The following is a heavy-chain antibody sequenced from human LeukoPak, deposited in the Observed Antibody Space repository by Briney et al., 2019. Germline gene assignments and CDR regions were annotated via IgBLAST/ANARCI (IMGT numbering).Heavy chain of an antibody. Sequence: QPGGSLRLSCAASGFLFSSYWMSRVRQAPGKGLEWVANIKHDGSDKYYVDSVTGRSTISRDNSKNTLYLQMNSLRADDTAVYYCAREAVMPVAPVKIGTSDRPLYEYYGLDVWGQGTTVTVS. CDR1: GFLFSSYW. CDR2: IKHDGSDK. D-gene: IGHD1/OR15-1a*01. CDR3: AREAVMPVAPVKIGTSDRPLYEYYGLDV. J-gene: IGHJ6*02. V-gene: IGHV3-7*03.